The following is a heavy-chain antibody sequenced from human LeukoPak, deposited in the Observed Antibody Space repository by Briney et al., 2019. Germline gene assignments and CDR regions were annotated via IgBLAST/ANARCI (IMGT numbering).Heavy chain of an antibody. CDR1: GYTFTSFG. V-gene: IGHV1-18*01. J-gene: IGHJ4*02. CDR2: ISAYNGNT. Sequence: ASVKVSCKASGYTFTSFGISWVRQAPGQGLEWMGWISAYNGNTNYAQKLQGRVTMTTDTSTSTAYMEIRGPRSDDTAVYYCTRDLGVDTTMIFFDYWGQGSLVTVSS. CDR3: TRDLGVDTTMIFFDY. D-gene: IGHD5-18*01.